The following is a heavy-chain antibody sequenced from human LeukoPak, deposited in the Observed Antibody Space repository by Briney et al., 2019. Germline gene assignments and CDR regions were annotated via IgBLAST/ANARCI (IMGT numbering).Heavy chain of an antibody. V-gene: IGHV4-4*07. Sequence: SETLSLTCTVSGGSISSYYWSWIRQPAGKGLEWIGRIYTSGSTNYNPSLKSRVTISVDTSKNQFSLKLSSVTAADTAVYYCARGYGYNWNYLILDYWGQGTLVTVSS. CDR3: ARGYGYNWNYLILDY. CDR2: IYTSGST. J-gene: IGHJ4*02. CDR1: GGSISSYY. D-gene: IGHD1-7*01.